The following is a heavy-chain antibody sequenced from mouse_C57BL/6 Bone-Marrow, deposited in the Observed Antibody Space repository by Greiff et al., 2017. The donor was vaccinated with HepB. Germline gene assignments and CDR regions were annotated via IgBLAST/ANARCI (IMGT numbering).Heavy chain of an antibody. V-gene: IGHV1-81*01. CDR3: ARFPYYYGSSYEGYFDV. CDR1: GYTFTSYG. J-gene: IGHJ1*03. D-gene: IGHD1-1*01. CDR2: IYPRSGNT. Sequence: QVQLQQSGAELARPGASVKLSCKASGYTFTSYGISWVKQRTGQGLEWIGEIYPRSGNTYYNEKFKGKATLTADKSSSTAYMELRSLTSEDSAVYFCARFPYYYGSSYEGYFDVWGTGTTVTVSS.